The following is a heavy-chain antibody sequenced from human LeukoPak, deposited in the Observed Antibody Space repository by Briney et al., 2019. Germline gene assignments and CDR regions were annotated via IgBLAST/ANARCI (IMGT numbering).Heavy chain of an antibody. V-gene: IGHV1-2*04. CDR3: ARDRMTTPFYYYYYGMDV. CDR1: GYTFTGYY. D-gene: IGHD1-14*01. CDR2: INPNSGGT. Sequence: GTSVNVSCKASGYTFTGYYMHWVRQAPGQGLEWMGWINPNSGGTNYAQKFQGWVTMTRDTSISTAYMELSRLRSDDTAVYYCARDRMTTPFYYYYYGMDVWGQGTTVTVSS. J-gene: IGHJ6*02.